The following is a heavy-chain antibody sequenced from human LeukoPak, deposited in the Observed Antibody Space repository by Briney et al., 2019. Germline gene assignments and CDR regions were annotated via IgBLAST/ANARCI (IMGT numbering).Heavy chain of an antibody. Sequence: GASVKVSCKASGYTFTSYLMHWVRQAPGQGLEWVGLINPSGGTTKYAQRFQGRVTMTRDMSTSTVYMDLSSLTSEDTAVYYCAKAGHIGWDYFDYWGQGTLVTVSS. CDR3: AKAGHIGWDYFDY. CDR1: GYTFTSYL. V-gene: IGHV1-46*01. J-gene: IGHJ4*02. CDR2: INPSGGTT. D-gene: IGHD3-16*01.